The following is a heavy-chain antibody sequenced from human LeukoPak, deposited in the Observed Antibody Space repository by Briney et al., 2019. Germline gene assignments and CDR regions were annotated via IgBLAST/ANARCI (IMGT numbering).Heavy chain of an antibody. V-gene: IGHV3-33*01. CDR1: GFTFSSYG. CDR2: IWYDGSNK. D-gene: IGHD5-18*01. CDR3: ARDRDSYGYGLYYFDY. Sequence: GRSLRLSCAASGFTFSSYGMHWVRQAPGKGLEWVAVIWYDGSNKYYADSVKGRFTISRDNSENTLYLQMNSLRAEDTAVYYCARDRDSYGYGLYYFDYWGQGTLVTVSS. J-gene: IGHJ4*02.